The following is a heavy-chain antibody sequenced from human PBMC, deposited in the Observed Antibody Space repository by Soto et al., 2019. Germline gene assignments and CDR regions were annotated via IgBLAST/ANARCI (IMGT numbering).Heavy chain of an antibody. CDR1: AFTFNSYW. V-gene: IGHV3-7*01. J-gene: IGHJ4*02. D-gene: IGHD4-17*01. Sequence: PVGSLRLSCAASAFTFNSYWMSWVRQAPGKGLEWVANIKQDGSEKYYVDSVKGRFTISRDNARNSLYLQMNSLRIEDTAMYYCATLKSGRDYGDSFDYWGQGTLVTVSS. CDR2: IKQDGSEK. CDR3: ATLKSGRDYGDSFDY.